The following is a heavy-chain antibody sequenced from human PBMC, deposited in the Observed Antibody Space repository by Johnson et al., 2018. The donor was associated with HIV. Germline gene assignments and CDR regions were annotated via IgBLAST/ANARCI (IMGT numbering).Heavy chain of an antibody. J-gene: IGHJ3*02. CDR1: GFTFSSYW. CDR3: ARDNEDIVLVGAFDI. Sequence: VQLVESGGGLVQPGGSLRLSCAASGFTFSSYWMSWVRQAPGKGLEWVANIKQDGSEKYYVDSVKGRFTISRDNAKNSLYLQMNSLRPEDTAVYYCARDNEDIVLVGAFDIWGQGTMVTVSS. D-gene: IGHD2-8*02. CDR2: IKQDGSEK. V-gene: IGHV3-7*01.